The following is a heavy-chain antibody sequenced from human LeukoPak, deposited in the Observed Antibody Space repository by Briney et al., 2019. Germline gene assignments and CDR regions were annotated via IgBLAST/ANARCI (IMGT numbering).Heavy chain of an antibody. CDR3: ARGYYGSGSYLVAFDI. J-gene: IGHJ3*02. CDR2: ISAYNGNT. Sequence: GASVKVSCKASGYTFTSYGISWVRQAPGQGLEWMGWISAYNGNTNYAQKLQGRVTMTTDTSTSTAYMELRSLRSDDTAVYYCARGYYGSGSYLVAFDIWGQGTMVTVSS. CDR1: GYTFTSYG. V-gene: IGHV1-18*01. D-gene: IGHD3-10*01.